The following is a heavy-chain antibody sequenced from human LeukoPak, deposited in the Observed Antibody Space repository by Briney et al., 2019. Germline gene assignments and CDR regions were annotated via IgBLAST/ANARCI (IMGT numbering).Heavy chain of an antibody. D-gene: IGHD4-11*01. CDR1: GYTFTSYG. CDR2: ISAYNGNT. CDR3: ARDHDYSKNFDY. Sequence: ASVKVSCKASGYTFTSYGISWVRQAPGQGLEWMGWISAYNGNTNYAQKLQGRVTITRDTSASTAYMELSSLRSEDTAVYYCARDHDYSKNFDYWGQGTLVTVSS. V-gene: IGHV1-18*01. J-gene: IGHJ4*02.